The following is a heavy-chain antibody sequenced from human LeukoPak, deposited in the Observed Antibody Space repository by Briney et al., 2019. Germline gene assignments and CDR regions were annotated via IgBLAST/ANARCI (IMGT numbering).Heavy chain of an antibody. Sequence: SXXXSXXCTXXGXXIXSXYXXWIRQAPGKGLEWVGYIYYSGSTNYNRSLKSRVTISVDTSKKQFSLQLSSVTAADTAVYYCARDIGWNDVGDWFDPWGQGTLVTVSS. CDR3: ARDIGWNDVGDWFDP. CDR1: GXXIXSXY. D-gene: IGHD1-1*01. J-gene: IGHJ5*02. V-gene: IGHV4-59*01. CDR2: IYYSGST.